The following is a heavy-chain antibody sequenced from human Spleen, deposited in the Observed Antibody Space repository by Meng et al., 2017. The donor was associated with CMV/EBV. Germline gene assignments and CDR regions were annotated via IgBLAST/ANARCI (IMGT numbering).Heavy chain of an antibody. D-gene: IGHD5-18*01. Sequence: LSLTCAASGFTFSSYALSWVRQAPGKGLEWVSAISGSGGSTYYADSVKGRFTISRDNSKNTLYLQMNSLRAEDTAVYYCAKDQYSYGYGDYWGQGTLVTVSS. CDR1: GFTFSSYA. V-gene: IGHV3-23*01. J-gene: IGHJ4*02. CDR2: ISGSGGST. CDR3: AKDQYSYGYGDY.